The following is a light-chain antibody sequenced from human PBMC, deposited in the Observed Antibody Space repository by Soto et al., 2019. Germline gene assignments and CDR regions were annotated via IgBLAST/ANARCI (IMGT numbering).Light chain of an antibody. J-gene: IGLJ2*01. CDR1: SGSIASNY. Sequence: NFMLTQPHSVSESPGKTVTISCTRSSGSIASNYVQWYQQRPGSAPTTVIYEDNQRPSGVPDRFSGSIDSSSNSASLTISGLKTEDEADYYCQSYDSSNHVVFGGGTKPNVL. CDR2: EDN. CDR3: QSYDSSNHVV. V-gene: IGLV6-57*03.